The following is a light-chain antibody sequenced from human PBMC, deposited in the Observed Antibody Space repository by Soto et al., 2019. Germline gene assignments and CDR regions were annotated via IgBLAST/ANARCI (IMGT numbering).Light chain of an antibody. Sequence: QSVLTQPPSVSGAPGQRVTISCTGSSSNIGAGYDVHWYQQLPGTAPKLLIYGNSNRPSGVPDRFSGSKSGTSASLAITGLQGEDEADDYCQSYDSSLSGSYVFGTGTKLTVL. CDR3: QSYDSSLSGSYV. J-gene: IGLJ1*01. V-gene: IGLV1-40*01. CDR2: GNS. CDR1: SSNIGAGYD.